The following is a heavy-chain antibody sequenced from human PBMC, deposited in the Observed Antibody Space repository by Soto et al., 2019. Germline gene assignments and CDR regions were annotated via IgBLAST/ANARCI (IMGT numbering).Heavy chain of an antibody. V-gene: IGHV3-21*01. CDR2: ISSSSSYI. CDR1: GFTFSSYS. Sequence: EVQLVESGGGLVQPGGSLRLSCAASGFTFSSYSMNWVRQAPGKGLEWVSSISSSSSYIYYADSVKGRFTISRDNAKNSLYLQMNSLRAEDTAVYYCARDSNAVTNPFDYWGQGTLVTVSS. D-gene: IGHD4-17*01. CDR3: ARDSNAVTNPFDY. J-gene: IGHJ4*02.